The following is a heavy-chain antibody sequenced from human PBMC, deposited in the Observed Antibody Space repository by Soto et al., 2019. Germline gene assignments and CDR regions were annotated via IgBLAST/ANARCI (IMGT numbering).Heavy chain of an antibody. CDR1: GFTFSSYG. CDR2: ISYDGSNK. J-gene: IGHJ4*02. V-gene: IGHV3-30*18. Sequence: GGSLRLSCAASGFTFSSYGMHWVRQAPGKGLEWVAVISYDGSNKYYADSVKGRFTISRDNSKNTLYLQMNSLRAEDTAVYYCAKGPGIAVAYFDYWGQGTLVTVSS. CDR3: AKGPGIAVAYFDY. D-gene: IGHD6-19*01.